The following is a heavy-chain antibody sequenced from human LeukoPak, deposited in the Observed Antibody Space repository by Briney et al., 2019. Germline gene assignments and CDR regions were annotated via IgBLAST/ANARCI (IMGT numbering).Heavy chain of an antibody. CDR1: GGSISSSSYY. Sequence: KASDTLSLTCTVAGGSISSSSYYRGWIRQPPGKGLEWSGSIYYSGSTYYNPSLKSRVTISVDTSKNQFSLKLSSVTAADTAVYYCARHSRGEGTPSDYWGQGTLVTVSS. CDR2: IYYSGST. V-gene: IGHV4-39*01. CDR3: ARHSRGEGTPSDY. J-gene: IGHJ4*02. D-gene: IGHD3-10*01.